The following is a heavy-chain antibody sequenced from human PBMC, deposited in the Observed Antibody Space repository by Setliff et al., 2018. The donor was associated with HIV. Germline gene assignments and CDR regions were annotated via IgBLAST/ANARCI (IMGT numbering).Heavy chain of an antibody. CDR3: ASRVYYYDSNKVLREEGFDP. CDR2: VNYSGST. J-gene: IGHJ5*02. CDR1: GTSFSGYY. D-gene: IGHD3-22*01. V-gene: IGHV4-34*01. Sequence: SETLSLTCAVFGTSFSGYYFSWIRQPPGKGLEWIGEVNYSGSTNYNPSLKGRVTISVDTSKNQFSLNLTSVTAADTAVYFCASRVYYYDSNKVLREEGFDPWGQGTLVTVSS.